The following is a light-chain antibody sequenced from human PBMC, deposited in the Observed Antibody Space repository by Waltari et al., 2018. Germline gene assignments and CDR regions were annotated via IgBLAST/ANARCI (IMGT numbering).Light chain of an antibody. V-gene: IGLV1-40*01. CDR1: SSNTGAGHD. Sequence: QSALTQPPSVSGAPGPRVTISCTGRSSNTGAGHDVHWYQLLPGTAPKLLIYGNSNRPSGVPDRFSGSKSGTSASLAITGLQAEDEAGYYCQSYDSSLSGSVFGGGTKLTVL. CDR3: QSYDSSLSGSV. J-gene: IGLJ2*01. CDR2: GNS.